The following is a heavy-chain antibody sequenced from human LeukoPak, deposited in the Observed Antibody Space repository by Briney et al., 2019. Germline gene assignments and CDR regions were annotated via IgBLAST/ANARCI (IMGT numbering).Heavy chain of an antibody. CDR3: TRGITSATTDY. CDR2: INPNSGVT. CDR1: GYTFTAYY. J-gene: IGHJ4*02. V-gene: IGHV1-2*02. Sequence: ASVKVSCKASGYTFTAYYIHWVRQAPGQGLEWMGWINPNSGVTNYAQKFQGRVTMTRDTSISTAYMEPSRLTSDNTAVYYCTRGITSATTDYWGQGTLVTVSS. D-gene: IGHD1-20*01.